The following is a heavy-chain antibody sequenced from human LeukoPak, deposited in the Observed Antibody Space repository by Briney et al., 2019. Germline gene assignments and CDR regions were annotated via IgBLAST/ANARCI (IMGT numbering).Heavy chain of an antibody. D-gene: IGHD4-23*01. CDR1: GFTFSSYG. J-gene: IGHJ4*02. CDR3: ARDRWPFDY. Sequence: GGSLRLSCAASGFTFSSYGMHWVRQAPGKGLEWVANIKQDGSEKNYVDSVKGRFTISRDNAKNSLYLQMNSLRAEDTAVYYCARDRWPFDYWGQGTLVTVSS. V-gene: IGHV3-7*01. CDR2: IKQDGSEK.